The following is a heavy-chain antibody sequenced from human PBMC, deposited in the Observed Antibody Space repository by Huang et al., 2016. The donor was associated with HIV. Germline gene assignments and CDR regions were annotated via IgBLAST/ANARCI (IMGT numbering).Heavy chain of an antibody. CDR1: GYTFTNYD. V-gene: IGHV1-8*02. D-gene: IGHD4-17*01. CDR3: ARSAYGDLDY. Sequence: QVHLVQSGAEVKKPGASVKVSCKASGYTFTNYDINWVRQAPGRGLEWMVWRNPNTGNAGFAQSFQGGVTMTRKTSITTAYMELTSLTSEDTAVYYCARSAYGDLDYWGLGTLVIVSS. J-gene: IGHJ4*02. CDR2: RNPNTGNA.